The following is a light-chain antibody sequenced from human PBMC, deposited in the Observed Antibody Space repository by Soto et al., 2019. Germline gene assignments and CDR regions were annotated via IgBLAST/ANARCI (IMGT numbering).Light chain of an antibody. CDR3: SSYTSSSTRGL. CDR2: DVS. Sequence: QSVLTQPASVSGSPGQSITISCTGTSSDIGGYNYVSWYQQHPGKAPKLMISDVSNRPSGVSNRFSGSKSGNTASLTISGLQAEDEADYYCSSYTSSSTRGLFGGGTQLTVL. V-gene: IGLV2-14*01. CDR1: SSDIGGYNY. J-gene: IGLJ2*01.